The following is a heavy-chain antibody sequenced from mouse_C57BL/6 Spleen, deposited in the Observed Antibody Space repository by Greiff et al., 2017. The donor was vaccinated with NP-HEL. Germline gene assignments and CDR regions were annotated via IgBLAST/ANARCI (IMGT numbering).Heavy chain of an antibody. CDR3: APFITTVVATKAY. D-gene: IGHD1-1*01. CDR2: INPYNGGT. J-gene: IGHJ3*01. CDR1: GYTFTDYY. V-gene: IGHV1-19*01. Sequence: VQLQQSGPVLVKPGASVKMSCKASGYTFTDYYMNWVKQSHGKSLEWIGVINPYNGGTSYNQKFKGKATLTVDKSSSTAYMELNSLTSEDAAVYYCAPFITTVVATKAYWGQGTLVTVSA.